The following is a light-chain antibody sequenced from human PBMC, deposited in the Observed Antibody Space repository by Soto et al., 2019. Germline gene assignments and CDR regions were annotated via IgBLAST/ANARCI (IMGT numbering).Light chain of an antibody. CDR2: GAS. V-gene: IGKV3D-15*01. J-gene: IGKJ1*01. Sequence: EIVMTQSPATLSVSPGERATLSCRASQSVSSNLAWYQQKHGQAPRLLIYGASTTATGRAPRFCGSGSGTKFSLTISSLQSRYLAVYYCIQYDSWPRTFGQVSKV. CDR3: IQYDSWPRT. CDR1: QSVSSN.